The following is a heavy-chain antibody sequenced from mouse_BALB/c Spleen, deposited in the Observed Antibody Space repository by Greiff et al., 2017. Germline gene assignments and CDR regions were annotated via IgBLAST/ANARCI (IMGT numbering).Heavy chain of an antibody. CDR2: ISSGGST. CDR3: AREGTYSYAMDY. D-gene: IGHD2-10*01. J-gene: IGHJ4*01. Sequence: EVMLVESGGGLVKPGGSLKLSCAASGFTFSSYAMSWVRQTPEKRLEWVASISSGGSTYYPDSVKGRFTISRDNARNILYLQMSSLRSEDTAMYYCAREGTYSYAMDYWGQGTSVTVSS. CDR1: GFTFSSYA. V-gene: IGHV5-6-5*01.